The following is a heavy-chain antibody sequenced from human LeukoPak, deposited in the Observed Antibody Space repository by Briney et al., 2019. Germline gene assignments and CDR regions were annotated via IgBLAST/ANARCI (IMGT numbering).Heavy chain of an antibody. CDR3: ARGGDIVVVVAATPDY. Sequence: GSLRLSCAASGFTFSSYSMNWVRQAPGKGLEWVSSISSSSSYIYYADSVKGRFTISRDNAKNSLYLQMNSLRAEDTAVYYCARGGDIVVVVAATPDYWGQGTLVTVSS. CDR2: ISSSSSYI. J-gene: IGHJ4*02. D-gene: IGHD2-15*01. V-gene: IGHV3-21*01. CDR1: GFTFSSYS.